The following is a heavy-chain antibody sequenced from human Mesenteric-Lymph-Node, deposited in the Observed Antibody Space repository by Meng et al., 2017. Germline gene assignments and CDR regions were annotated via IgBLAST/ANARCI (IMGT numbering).Heavy chain of an antibody. D-gene: IGHD3-22*01. CDR1: GFTFSNYS. CDR2: ISSSSAYM. Sequence: GESLKISCAASGFTFSNYSMIWVRQAPGKGLEWVSSISSSSAYMFYADSVKGRFTISRDNAKTSLYLQMNSLRAEDTAVYYCAKDKYYYDSSGYSTYYFDYWGQGTLVTVSS. V-gene: IGHV3-21*01. J-gene: IGHJ4*02. CDR3: AKDKYYYDSSGYSTYYFDY.